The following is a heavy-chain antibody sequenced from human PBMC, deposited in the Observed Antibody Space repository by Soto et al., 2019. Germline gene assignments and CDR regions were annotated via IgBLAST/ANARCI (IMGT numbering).Heavy chain of an antibody. CDR1: GFIFSTFS. J-gene: IGHJ5*02. CDR2: ISSGSNII. CDR3: ARLYSTSCVSRWFDP. D-gene: IGHD6-6*01. Sequence: QLVESGGGLVQPGGSLRLSCSASGFIFSTFSMNWVRQAPGKGLEWISYISSGSNIIYYADSVKGRFTISRDNAENSLYQQLNSPRDEDTAVYYCARLYSTSCVSRWFDPWGEGTVVTVSS. V-gene: IGHV3-48*02.